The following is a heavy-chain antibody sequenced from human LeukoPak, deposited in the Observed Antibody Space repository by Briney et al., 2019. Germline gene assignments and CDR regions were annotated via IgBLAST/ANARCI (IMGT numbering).Heavy chain of an antibody. V-gene: IGHV4-34*01. Sequence: SETLSLTCAVYGGSFSGYYWSWIRQPPGKGLEWIGEINHSGSTNYNPSLKSRVTISVDTSKNQFSLKLSSVTAADTAVYYCARLRGSGSTYYYYYYMDVWGKGTTVTIS. D-gene: IGHD1-26*01. CDR1: GGSFSGYY. CDR3: ARLRGSGSTYYYYYYMDV. J-gene: IGHJ6*03. CDR2: INHSGST.